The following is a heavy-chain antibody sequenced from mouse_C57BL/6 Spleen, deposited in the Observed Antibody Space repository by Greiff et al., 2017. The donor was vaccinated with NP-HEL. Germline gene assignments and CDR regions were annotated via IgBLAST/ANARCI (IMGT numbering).Heavy chain of an antibody. Sequence: QVQLQQPGAELVRPGSSVKLSCKASGYTFTSYWMHWVKQRPIQGLEWIGNIDPSDSETHYNQKFKDKATLTVDKSSSTAYMQLSSLTSEDSAVYYCARAYDYGSSYYWYFDVWGTGTTVTVSS. CDR2: IDPSDSET. J-gene: IGHJ1*03. CDR3: ARAYDYGSSYYWYFDV. CDR1: GYTFTSYW. V-gene: IGHV1-52*01. D-gene: IGHD1-1*01.